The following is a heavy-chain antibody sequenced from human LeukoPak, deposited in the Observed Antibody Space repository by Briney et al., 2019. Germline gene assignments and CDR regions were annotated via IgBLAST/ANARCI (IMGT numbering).Heavy chain of an antibody. J-gene: IGHJ1*01. CDR1: GFTFSSYW. D-gene: IGHD3-22*01. V-gene: IGHV3-74*01. CDR3: ARAPSEIGGYYPEYFRH. Sequence: GGSPRLSCAASGFTFSSYWMHWVRQAPGKGLVWVSRIKGDGNTNYADSVKGRFTISRDNAKNTVSLQMNSLRAEDTGVYYCARAPSEIGGYYPEYFRHWGQGTLVTVSS. CDR2: IKGDGNT.